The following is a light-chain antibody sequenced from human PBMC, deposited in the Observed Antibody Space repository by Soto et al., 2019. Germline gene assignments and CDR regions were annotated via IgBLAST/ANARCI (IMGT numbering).Light chain of an antibody. CDR1: QSVSSSY. J-gene: IGKJ2*01. V-gene: IGKV3-20*01. CDR3: QQHASSPT. Sequence: EIEWTQSPGTLSLSAGQRATLSCRASQSVSSSYLAWYQQKPGQAPRLLIYGASSRATGIPDRFSGSGSGTDFTLTISRLEPVDFAVYYCQQHASSPTFGQGTKADIK. CDR2: GAS.